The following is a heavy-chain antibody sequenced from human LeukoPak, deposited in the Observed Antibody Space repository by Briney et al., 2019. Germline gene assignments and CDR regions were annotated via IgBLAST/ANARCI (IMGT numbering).Heavy chain of an antibody. CDR3: ARGLGAAAGRVFDY. CDR1: GYTFTGYY. V-gene: IGHV1-2*02. Sequence: GASVKVSCKASGYTFTGYYMHWVRQAPGQGLEWMGWINPNSGGTNYAQKFQGRVTMTRDTSISTAYMELSRLRFDDTAVYYCARGLGAAAGRVFDYWGQGTLVTVSS. D-gene: IGHD6-13*01. CDR2: INPNSGGT. J-gene: IGHJ4*02.